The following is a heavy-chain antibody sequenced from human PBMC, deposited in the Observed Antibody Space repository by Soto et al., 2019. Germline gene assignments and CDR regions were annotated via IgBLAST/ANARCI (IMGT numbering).Heavy chain of an antibody. J-gene: IGHJ6*03. Sequence: ASVKVSCKASGYTFTGYYMHWVRQAPGQGLEWMGWINPNSGGTNYAQKFQGWVTMTRDTSISTAYMELSRLRSDDTAVYYCARAYYGSGADYYMDFWGKGIMVTVSS. CDR1: GYTFTGYY. D-gene: IGHD3-10*01. CDR3: ARAYYGSGADYYMDF. V-gene: IGHV1-2*04. CDR2: INPNSGGT.